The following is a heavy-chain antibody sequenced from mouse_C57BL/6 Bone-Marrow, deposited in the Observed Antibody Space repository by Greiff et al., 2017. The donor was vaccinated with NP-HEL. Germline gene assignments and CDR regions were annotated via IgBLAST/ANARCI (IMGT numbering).Heavy chain of an antibody. Sequence: VQGVESGPGLVAPSQSLSITCTVSGFSLTSYAISWVRQPPGKGLEWLGVIWTGGGTNYNSANKSRLSISKDNSQSQVFLKINILQTDATAMYYCASLGPFFFADWGQGTLVTVSA. J-gene: IGHJ3*01. V-gene: IGHV2-9-1*01. CDR3: ASLGPFFFAD. CDR2: IWTGGGT. CDR1: GFSLTSYA. D-gene: IGHD4-1*01.